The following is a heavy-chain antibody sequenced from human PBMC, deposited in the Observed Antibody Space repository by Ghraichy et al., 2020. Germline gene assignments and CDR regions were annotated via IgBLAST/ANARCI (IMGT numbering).Heavy chain of an antibody. D-gene: IGHD4-23*01. V-gene: IGHV4-34*01. CDR2: INHSGST. Sequence: SETLSLTCAVYGGSFSGYYWSWIRQPPGKGLEWIGEINHSGSTNYNPSLKSRVTISVDTSKNQFSLKLSSVTAADTAVYYCARGSGYPNSDDAFDMWGQGTMVTVSS. CDR1: GGSFSGYY. J-gene: IGHJ3*02. CDR3: ARGSGYPNSDDAFDM.